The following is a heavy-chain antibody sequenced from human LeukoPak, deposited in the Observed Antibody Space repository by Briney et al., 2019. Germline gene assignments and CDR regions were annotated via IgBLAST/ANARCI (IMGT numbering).Heavy chain of an antibody. CDR2: ISGSGGST. CDR3: AKDRSGRPHFDY. CDR1: GFTFSSYA. V-gene: IGHV3-23*01. D-gene: IGHD6-19*01. J-gene: IGHJ4*02. Sequence: GGSLRLSCAASGFTFSSYAMSWVRQAPGKGLEWVSAISGSGGSTYYADSVKGRFTISRDNSKSTLYLQMNSLRAEDTAVYYCAKDRSGRPHFDYWGQRTKVTVSS.